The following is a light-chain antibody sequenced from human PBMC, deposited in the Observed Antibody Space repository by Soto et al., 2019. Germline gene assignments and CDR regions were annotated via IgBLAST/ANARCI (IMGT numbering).Light chain of an antibody. V-gene: IGKV2-28*01. CDR1: QSLLHSTGYNY. Sequence: DIVMTQSPLSLPVTPGEPASISCRSSQSLLHSTGYNYLDWYLQKPGQSPQLLIYLGSNRASGVPEMLSGSGSGKDFTLKISRGEAEDVGVYYCMQSLQTPRTFGQGTKVE. CDR2: LGS. J-gene: IGKJ1*01. CDR3: MQSLQTPRT.